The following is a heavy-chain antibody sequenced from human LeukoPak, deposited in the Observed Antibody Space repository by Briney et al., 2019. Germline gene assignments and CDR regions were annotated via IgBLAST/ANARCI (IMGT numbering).Heavy chain of an antibody. Sequence: GGSLRLSCAASGFTFSSYSMNWVRQAPGKGLEWVSSISSSSSYIYYADSVKGRFTISRDNAKNSLYLQMNSLRAEDTAVYYCARDLTGYYFDYWGQGTLVTVSS. D-gene: IGHD4/OR15-4a*01. V-gene: IGHV3-21*01. J-gene: IGHJ4*02. CDR3: ARDLTGYYFDY. CDR1: GFTFSSYS. CDR2: ISSSSSYI.